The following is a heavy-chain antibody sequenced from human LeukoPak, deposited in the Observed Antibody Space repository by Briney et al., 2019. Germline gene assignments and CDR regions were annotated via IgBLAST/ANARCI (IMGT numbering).Heavy chain of an antibody. V-gene: IGHV4-39*07. CDR1: GGSIRSSSFY. D-gene: IGHD1-26*01. CDR3: AGREISRWELLYYYYYYYMDV. CDR2: IYYSGST. Sequence: PSETLSLTCSVSGGSIRSSSFYCGWIRQPPGKGLEWIGSIYYSGSTYYNPSLKSRVTISVDTSKNQFSLKLSSVTAADTAVYYCAGREISRWELLYYYYYYYMDVWGKGTTVTVSS. J-gene: IGHJ6*03.